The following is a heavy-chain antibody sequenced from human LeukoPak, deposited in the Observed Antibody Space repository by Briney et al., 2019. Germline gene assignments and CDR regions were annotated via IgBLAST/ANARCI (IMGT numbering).Heavy chain of an antibody. CDR3: ARFDIVVVVAATGALDY. CDR1: GFTFSSYA. V-gene: IGHV3-30-3*01. J-gene: IGHJ4*02. D-gene: IGHD2-15*01. Sequence: GGSLRLSCAASGFTFSSYAMHWLRQAPGNGLEWVAVISSDGSNKYYADSVKRRFTISRDNSKNTLYRQMNSLRAEDTAVYYCARFDIVVVVAATGALDYWGQGSLVTVSS. CDR2: ISSDGSNK.